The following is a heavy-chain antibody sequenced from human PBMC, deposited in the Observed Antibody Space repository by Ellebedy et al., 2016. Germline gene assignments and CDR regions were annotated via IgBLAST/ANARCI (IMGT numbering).Heavy chain of an antibody. D-gene: IGHD2-15*01. CDR3: ARAKYCNSGTCYPRGFDY. CDR2: ISGYSGNT. CDR1: GYTFSSHG. V-gene: IGHV1-18*01. J-gene: IGHJ4*02. Sequence: ASVKVSCKASGYTFSSHGISWVRRAPGQGLEWMGWISGYSGNTDYAQNLQGRVTMTTDTSTTTAYMELRSLRSDDTAFYYCARAKYCNSGTCYPRGFDYWGQGSLVTVSS.